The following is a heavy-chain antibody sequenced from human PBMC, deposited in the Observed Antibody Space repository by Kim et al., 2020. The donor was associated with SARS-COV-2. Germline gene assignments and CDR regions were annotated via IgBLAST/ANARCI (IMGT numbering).Heavy chain of an antibody. Sequence: GGSLRLSCTASGFTFGDYAMSWFRQAPGKGLEWVGFIRSKAYGGTTEYAASVKGRFTISRDDSKSIAYLQMNSLKTEDTAVYYCTRVLLWFGELLENDAFDIWGQGTMVTVSS. CDR1: GFTFGDYA. J-gene: IGHJ3*02. CDR3: TRVLLWFGELLENDAFDI. V-gene: IGHV3-49*03. CDR2: IRSKAYGGTT. D-gene: IGHD3-10*01.